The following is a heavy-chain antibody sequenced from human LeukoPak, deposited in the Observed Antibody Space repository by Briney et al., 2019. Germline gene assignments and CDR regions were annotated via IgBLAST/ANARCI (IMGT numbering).Heavy chain of an antibody. CDR1: GFTFSRYA. D-gene: IGHD2-15*01. Sequence: GRSLRLSCAASGFTFSRYALHWVRQAPGKGLEWVAVISHDGSNINYADSLKGRFTISRDNSKNTIYLQMNSLRDEDTAVYYCARAAVILAASRWLDSWGQGTLVTVSS. CDR3: ARAAVILAASRWLDS. J-gene: IGHJ5*01. V-gene: IGHV3-30-3*01. CDR2: ISHDGSNI.